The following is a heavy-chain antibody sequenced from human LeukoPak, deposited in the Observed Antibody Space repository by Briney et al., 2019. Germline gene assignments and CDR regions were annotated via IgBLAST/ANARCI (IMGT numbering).Heavy chain of an antibody. CDR2: INAGNGNT. Sequence: GASVTVSFTASGYTFTSYAMHWVRQAPGQRLEWMGWINAGNGNTKYSQKFQGRVTITRDTSASTAYMELSSLRSEDTAVYYCARAIFGVVIGYYYYGMDVWGQGTTVTVSS. V-gene: IGHV1-3*01. CDR1: GYTFTSYA. D-gene: IGHD3-3*01. CDR3: ARAIFGVVIGYYYYGMDV. J-gene: IGHJ6*02.